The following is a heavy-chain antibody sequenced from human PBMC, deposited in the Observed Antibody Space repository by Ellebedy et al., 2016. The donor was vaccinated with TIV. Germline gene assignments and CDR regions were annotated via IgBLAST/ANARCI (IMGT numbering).Heavy chain of an antibody. Sequence: SETLSLXCTVSGGSISSYYWTWIRQTPGKGLEWIGYIYYSGSTKYNPSLKSRVTISVDTSKNQFSLRLNSVTAADTAVYYCSRENAYGSGGYYPYWGQGTLVTVSS. V-gene: IGHV4-59*12. J-gene: IGHJ4*02. D-gene: IGHD3-10*01. CDR1: GGSISSYY. CDR2: IYYSGST. CDR3: SRENAYGSGGYYPY.